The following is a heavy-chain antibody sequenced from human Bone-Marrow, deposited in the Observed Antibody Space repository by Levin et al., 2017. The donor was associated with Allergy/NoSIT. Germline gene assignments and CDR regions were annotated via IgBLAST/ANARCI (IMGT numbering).Heavy chain of an antibody. CDR2: ISGSGGST. J-gene: IGHJ5*02. V-gene: IGHV3-23*01. CDR3: AHEYSSSAGWFDP. CDR1: GFTFSSYA. D-gene: IGHD6-6*01. Sequence: GESLKISCAASGFTFSSYAMSWVRQAPGKGLEWVSAISGSGGSTYYADSVKGRFTISRDNSKNTLYLQMNSLRAEDTAVYYCAHEYSSSAGWFDPWGQGTLVTVSS.